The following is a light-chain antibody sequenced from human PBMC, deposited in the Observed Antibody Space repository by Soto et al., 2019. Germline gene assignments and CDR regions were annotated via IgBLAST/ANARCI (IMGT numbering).Light chain of an antibody. CDR2: GAS. Sequence: EIVLTQSPATLSVSPGERVTLSCRASQSVSSSYLAWYQQKPGQAPRLLIYGASSRATGIPDRFSGSGSGTEFTLTISSLQPDDFATYYCQHYNSYSEAFGQGTKV. CDR1: QSVSSSY. J-gene: IGKJ1*01. CDR3: QHYNSYSEA. V-gene: IGKV3-20*01.